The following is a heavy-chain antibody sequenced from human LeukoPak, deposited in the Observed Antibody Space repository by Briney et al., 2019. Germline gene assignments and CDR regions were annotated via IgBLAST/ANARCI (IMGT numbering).Heavy chain of an antibody. V-gene: IGHV4-34*01. Sequence: PSETLSLTCAVYGGSFSGYYWSWIRQPPGKGLEWIGEINHSGSTNYNPSLKSRVTISVDTSKNQFSLKLSSVTAADTAMFYCARLMGSGYYPFDYWGQGTLVTVSS. CDR2: INHSGST. CDR1: GGSFSGYY. CDR3: ARLMGSGYYPFDY. J-gene: IGHJ4*02. D-gene: IGHD3-22*01.